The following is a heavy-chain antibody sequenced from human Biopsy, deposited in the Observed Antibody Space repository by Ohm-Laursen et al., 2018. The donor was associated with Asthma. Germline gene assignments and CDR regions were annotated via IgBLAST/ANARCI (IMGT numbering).Heavy chain of an antibody. CDR1: GTHFGSYN. D-gene: IGHD6-13*01. CDR2: ITFDRSTQ. CDR3: SRDTLGYYFDI. V-gene: IGHV3-30-3*01. Sequence: SLRLPCSASGTHFGSYNMHWARQAPGKGLEWVAVITFDRSTQHYGDSVKGRFTISRDNSKNMLFLQMNSLRAEDTAVYYCSRDTLGYYFDIWGQGTQVTVSS. J-gene: IGHJ4*02.